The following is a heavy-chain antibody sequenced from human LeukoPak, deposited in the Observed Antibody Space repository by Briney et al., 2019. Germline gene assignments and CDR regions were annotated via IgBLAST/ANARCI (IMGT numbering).Heavy chain of an antibody. CDR2: IYYSGST. CDR1: GGSISSSSYY. CDR3: ARLNYDSSVGY. J-gene: IGHJ4*02. D-gene: IGHD3-22*01. V-gene: IGHV4-39*01. Sequence: SETLSLTGTVSGGSISSSSYYWGWIRQPPGKGLEWIGSIYYSGSTYYNPSLKSRVTISVDTSKNQFSLKLSSVTAADTAVYYCARLNYDSSVGYWGQGTLVTVSS.